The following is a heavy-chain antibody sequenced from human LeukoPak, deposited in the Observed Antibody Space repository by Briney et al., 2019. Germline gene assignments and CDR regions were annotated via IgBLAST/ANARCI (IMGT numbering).Heavy chain of an antibody. Sequence: TXSLTCAXXGGSFXGYYWSWIRQPPGKGLEWIGEINHSGSTNYNPSLKSRVTISVDTSKNQFSLKLSSVTAADTAVYYCARGLDYGDPRDFDYWGQGTLVTVSS. D-gene: IGHD4-17*01. J-gene: IGHJ4*02. CDR3: ARGLDYGDPRDFDY. V-gene: IGHV4-34*01. CDR2: INHSGST. CDR1: GGSFXGYY.